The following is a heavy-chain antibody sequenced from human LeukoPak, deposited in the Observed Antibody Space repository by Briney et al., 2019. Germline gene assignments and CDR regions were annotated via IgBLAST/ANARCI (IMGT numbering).Heavy chain of an antibody. V-gene: IGHV3-30*02. D-gene: IGHD6-19*01. CDR3: ARGGVYSSGLYVDY. CDR2: IRYDGRNK. Sequence: PGGSLRLSCAASGFTFSSYGMHWVRKAPGKGLEWVAFIRYDGRNKYYEDFVKGRFTISRDNAKNSLYLQMNSLRAEDTAVYYCARGGVYSSGLYVDYWGQGTLVTVSS. CDR1: GFTFSSYG. J-gene: IGHJ4*02.